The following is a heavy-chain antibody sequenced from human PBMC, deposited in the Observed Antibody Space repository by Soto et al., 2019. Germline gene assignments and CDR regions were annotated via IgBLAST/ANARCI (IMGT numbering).Heavy chain of an antibody. Sequence: QVQLVESGGGVVQPGRSLRLSCAASGFTFSRYGMHWVRQAPGKGLEWVAVISYDGSNKYYADSVKGRFTISRDNSKNTLYLQMNSLRAEDTAVYYCANSRLYYYYYMDVWGKGTTVSVSS. CDR3: ANSRLYYYYYMDV. D-gene: IGHD6-25*01. J-gene: IGHJ6*03. CDR2: ISYDGSNK. CDR1: GFTFSRYG. V-gene: IGHV3-30*18.